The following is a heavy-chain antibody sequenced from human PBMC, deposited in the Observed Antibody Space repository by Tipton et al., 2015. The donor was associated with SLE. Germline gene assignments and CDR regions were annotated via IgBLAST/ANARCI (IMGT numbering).Heavy chain of an antibody. V-gene: IGHV4-34*01. CDR3: ARGPPVILWFGDSLGRAFDI. Sequence: TLSLTCAVFGGSFTGSYWSWIRQPPGKGLEWIGGINPSGRTNYNPSLKSRVTISIHTSMNQFSLKLNSVTAADTAVYFCARGPPVILWFGDSLGRAFDIWGQGTMLTVSS. D-gene: IGHD3-10*01. J-gene: IGHJ3*02. CDR2: INPSGRT. CDR1: GGSFTGSY.